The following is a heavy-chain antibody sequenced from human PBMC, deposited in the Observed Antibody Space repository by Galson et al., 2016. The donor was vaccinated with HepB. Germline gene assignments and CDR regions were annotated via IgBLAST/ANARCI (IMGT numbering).Heavy chain of an antibody. D-gene: IGHD6-25*01. CDR1: GFRFSDYP. J-gene: IGHJ4*02. V-gene: IGHV3-30-3*01. CDR2: TSEDESQK. CDR3: ARSLSSAWHTFDS. Sequence: SLRLSCAASGFRFSDYPMHWIRQAPGQAPGEGLEWVAVTSEDESQKYFSDSVKGRFTISRDNSRSILYLQMNRLRREDTAIYYCARSLSSAWHTFDSWGQGTLVPVSS.